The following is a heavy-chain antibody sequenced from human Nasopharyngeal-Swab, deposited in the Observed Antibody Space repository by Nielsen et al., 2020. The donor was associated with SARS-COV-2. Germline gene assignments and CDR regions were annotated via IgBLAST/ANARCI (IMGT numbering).Heavy chain of an antibody. V-gene: IGHV1-8*01. J-gene: IGHJ6*02. CDR3: ARVHTSYDFWSGYSARYYYYGMDV. CDR1: GYTFTSYD. CDR2: MNPNSGNT. Sequence: ASVKVSCKASGYTFTSYDINWVRQATGQGLVWMGWMNPNSGNTGYAQKFQGRVTMTRNTSISTAYMELSSLRSEDTAVYYCARVHTSYDFWSGYSARYYYYGMDVWGQGTTVTVSS. D-gene: IGHD3-3*01.